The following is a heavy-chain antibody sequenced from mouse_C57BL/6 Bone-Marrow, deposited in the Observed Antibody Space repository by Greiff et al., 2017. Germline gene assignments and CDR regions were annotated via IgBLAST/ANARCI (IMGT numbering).Heavy chain of an antibody. J-gene: IGHJ4*01. Sequence: DVQLVESGGGLVQPGGSLKLSCAASGFTFSDYGMAWVRQAPRKGPEWVAFISNLAYSIYYADTVTGRFTIYRENAKNTLYLEMSSLRAEDTAMYDCARTDYYGSSAYARDYWGQGTSVTVTS. CDR1: GFTFSDYG. V-gene: IGHV5-15*01. D-gene: IGHD1-1*01. CDR3: ARTDYYGSSAYARDY. CDR2: ISNLAYSI.